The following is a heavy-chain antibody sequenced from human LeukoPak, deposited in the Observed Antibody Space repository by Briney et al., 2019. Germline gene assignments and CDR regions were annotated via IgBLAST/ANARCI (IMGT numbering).Heavy chain of an antibody. Sequence: GASVRVSCKASGYTFTGYYIHWVRQAPGQGLEWMGWINPNSGGTNYAQKFQGWVTMTRDTSISTAYMELSRLRSDDTAVYYCARDHGYEFDYWGQGTLVTVSS. CDR3: ARDHGYEFDY. V-gene: IGHV1-2*04. J-gene: IGHJ4*02. CDR1: GYTFTGYY. CDR2: INPNSGGT. D-gene: IGHD2-2*03.